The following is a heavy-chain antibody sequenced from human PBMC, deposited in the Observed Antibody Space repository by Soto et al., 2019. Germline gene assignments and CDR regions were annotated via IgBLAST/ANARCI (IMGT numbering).Heavy chain of an antibody. J-gene: IGHJ3*02. CDR3: VRGLELEQLYDAFDI. CDR2: MNPNSGNT. CDR1: GYTFTSYD. D-gene: IGHD1-1*01. V-gene: IGHV1-8*01. Sequence: GASVKVSCKASGYTFTSYDINWVRQATGQGLEWMGWMNPNSGNTGYAQKFQGRVTMTRNTSISTAYMELSSLRSEDTAVYYCVRGLELEQLYDAFDIWGQGTMVTVSS.